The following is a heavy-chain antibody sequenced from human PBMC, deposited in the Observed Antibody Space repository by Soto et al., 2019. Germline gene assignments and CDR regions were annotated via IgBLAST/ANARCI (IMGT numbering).Heavy chain of an antibody. CDR3: ARPSGVKHGMDV. Sequence: QVQLVESGGGLLKPGGPLRLSCAASGFTFSDYYMSWIRQAPGKGLEWVSYISSSSSYTNYADSVKGRFTISRDNAKNSLYLQMNSLRAEDTAVYYCARPSGVKHGMDVWGQGTTVTVSS. CDR2: ISSSSSYT. J-gene: IGHJ6*02. CDR1: GFTFSDYY. V-gene: IGHV3-11*05.